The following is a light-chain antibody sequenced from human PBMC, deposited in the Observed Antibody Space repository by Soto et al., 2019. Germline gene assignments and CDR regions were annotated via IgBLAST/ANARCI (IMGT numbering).Light chain of an antibody. V-gene: IGKV1-39*01. CDR3: QQNYSLPIT. CDR2: AAS. Sequence: DIQMTQSPSCLSASVLGIVTIACLTSQTITTSLNWYRQKPGKAPDLLIYAASSLQSGIPSRFGGRGSGTDFTLTITGLQPEDFATYYCQQNYSLPITFGQGTRLEIK. CDR1: QTITTS. J-gene: IGKJ5*01.